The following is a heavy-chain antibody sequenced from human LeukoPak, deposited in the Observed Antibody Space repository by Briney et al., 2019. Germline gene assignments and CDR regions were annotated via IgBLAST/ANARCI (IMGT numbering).Heavy chain of an antibody. J-gene: IGHJ4*02. Sequence: GGSLRLSCRTSGFNFGDYAMSWFRQAPRKGLEWVGFIRKRAYGGIIDYAASVKGRFTMSRDDSKSIVYLQMNSLKTEDTAVYFCVRECSQNYYITLDYWGQGTLVTVSS. CDR3: VRECSQNYYITLDY. D-gene: IGHD3-10*01. CDR1: GFNFGDYA. CDR2: IRKRAYGGII. V-gene: IGHV3-49*03.